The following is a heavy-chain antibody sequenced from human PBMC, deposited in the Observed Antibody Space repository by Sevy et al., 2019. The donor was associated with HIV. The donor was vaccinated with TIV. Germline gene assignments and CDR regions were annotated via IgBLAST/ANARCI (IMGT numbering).Heavy chain of an antibody. D-gene: IGHD6-13*01. V-gene: IGHV1-24*01. CDR1: GYTLTELS. CDR3: ATRGIAAAGTNYYYGMDV. CDR2: FDLEDGET. J-gene: IGHJ6*02. Sequence: ASVKVSCKVSGYTLTELSMHWVRQAPGKGLEWMGGFDLEDGETIYAQKFQSRVTMTEDTSTDTAYMELSSLRSEDTAVYYCATRGIAAAGTNYYYGMDVWGQGTTVTVSS.